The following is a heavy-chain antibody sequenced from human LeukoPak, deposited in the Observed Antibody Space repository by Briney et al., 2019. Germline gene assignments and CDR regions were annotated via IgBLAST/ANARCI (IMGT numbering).Heavy chain of an antibody. CDR3: AREISGERTYYFDY. CDR2: ISSSGSTI. D-gene: IGHD1-26*01. V-gene: IGHV3-11*01. J-gene: IGHJ4*02. CDR1: GFTFSDYY. Sequence: GGSLRLSCAASGFTFSDYYMSWIRQAPGKGLEWVSYISSSGSTIYYADSVRGRFTISRDNAKNSLYLQMNSLRAEDTAVYYCAREISGERTYYFDYWGQGSLVTVSS.